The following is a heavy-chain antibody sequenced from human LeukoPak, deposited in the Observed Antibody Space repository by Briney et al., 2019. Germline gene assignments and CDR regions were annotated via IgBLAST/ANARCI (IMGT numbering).Heavy chain of an antibody. CDR2: IKQDGTET. D-gene: IGHD4-17*01. CDR3: ARAPTVTTRVFAS. Sequence: GGSLRLSCAASGFIFSSYWMTWVRQAPGKGLEWVANIKQDGTETYYVDSLKGRFTISRDNAKNSLYLQLNSLRAEDTAVYYCARAPTVTTRVFASWGQGTLVTVAS. CDR1: GFIFSSYW. V-gene: IGHV3-7*05. J-gene: IGHJ5*01.